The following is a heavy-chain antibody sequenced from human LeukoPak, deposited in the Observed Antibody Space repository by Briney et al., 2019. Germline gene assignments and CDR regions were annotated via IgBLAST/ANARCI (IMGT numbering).Heavy chain of an antibody. CDR2: IYHSGST. V-gene: IGHV4-38-2*02. D-gene: IGHD3-10*01. CDR1: GYSITSGYY. J-gene: IGHJ6*03. Sequence: SETLSLTCSVSGYSITSGYYWGWIRQPPGKGLEWIGSIYHSGSTYYNPSLKSRLTISADTSKNQFSLKLSSVTAADTAVYYCARDRGTMVRGVIGLSYYYYMDVWGKGTTVTISS. CDR3: ARDRGTMVRGVIGLSYYYYMDV.